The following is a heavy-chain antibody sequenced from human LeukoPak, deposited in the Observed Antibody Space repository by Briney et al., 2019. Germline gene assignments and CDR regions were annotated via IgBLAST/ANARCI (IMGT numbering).Heavy chain of an antibody. CDR2: IYYSGST. Sequence: SETLSLTCTVSGGSISSSSYYWGWIRQPPGKGLEWIGSIYYSGSTYYNPSLKSRVTISVGTSKNQFSLKLSSVTAADTAVYYCARGLGYCNNGVCRDAFDIWGQGTMVTVSS. CDR3: ARGLGYCNNGVCRDAFDI. CDR1: GGSISSSSYY. J-gene: IGHJ3*02. V-gene: IGHV4-39*07. D-gene: IGHD2-8*01.